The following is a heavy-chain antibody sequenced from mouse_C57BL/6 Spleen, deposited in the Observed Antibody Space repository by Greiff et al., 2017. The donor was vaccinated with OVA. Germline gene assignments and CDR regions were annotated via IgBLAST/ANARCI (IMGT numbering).Heavy chain of an antibody. D-gene: IGHD2-4*01. CDR2: IYPRSGNT. CDR3: ARDDYESYYYAMDY. J-gene: IGHJ4*01. Sequence: QVQLQQSGAELARPGASVKLSCKASGYTFTSYGISWVKQRTGQGLEWIGEIYPRSGNTYYNEKFKGKATLTADKSSSTAYMALRSLTSEDSAVYFCARDDYESYYYAMDYWGQGTSVTVSS. V-gene: IGHV1-81*01. CDR1: GYTFTSYG.